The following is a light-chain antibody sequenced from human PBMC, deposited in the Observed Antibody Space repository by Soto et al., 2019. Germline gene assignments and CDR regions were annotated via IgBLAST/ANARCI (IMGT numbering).Light chain of an antibody. CDR1: QSISSW. CDR2: DAS. CDR3: QQYNSYSGT. V-gene: IGKV1-5*01. J-gene: IGKJ1*01. Sequence: DIQMTQSPSILSASVGDRVTITCRASQSISSWLAWYQQKPGKAPKLLIYDASSLESGVPSRFSGSGFGTEFTLTISSLQPDDFATYYCQQYNSYSGTFGQGTKVDIK.